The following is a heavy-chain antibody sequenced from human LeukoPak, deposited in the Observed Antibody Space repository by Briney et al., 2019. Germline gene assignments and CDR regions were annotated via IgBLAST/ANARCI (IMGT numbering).Heavy chain of an antibody. CDR1: GGSISSYY. V-gene: IGHV4-4*07. J-gene: IGHJ5*02. Sequence: SETLSLTCTVSGGSISSYYWSWIRQPAGKGLEWIGRIYTSGSTNYNPSLKSRVTISVDKSKNQFSLKLSSVTAADTAVYYCARDRGSSGYYGGWFDPWGQGTLVTDSS. D-gene: IGHD3-22*01. CDR3: ARDRGSSGYYGGWFDP. CDR2: IYTSGST.